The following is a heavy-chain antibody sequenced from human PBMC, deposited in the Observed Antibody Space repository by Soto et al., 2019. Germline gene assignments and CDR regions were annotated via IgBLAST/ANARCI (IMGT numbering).Heavy chain of an antibody. CDR1: GYNFNSYH. D-gene: IGHD6-19*01. Sequence: QVQLVQSGAEVKKPGASVKVSCKASGYNFNSYHIHWVRQAPGQGPEWMGIINPTGGSTTYAEKFQGRITMTRDTSTNMVYMELSSLRSEDTAVYYCAREGSPWLADWGQGTLGIVSS. CDR3: AREGSPWLAD. J-gene: IGHJ4*02. CDR2: INPTGGST. V-gene: IGHV1-46*02.